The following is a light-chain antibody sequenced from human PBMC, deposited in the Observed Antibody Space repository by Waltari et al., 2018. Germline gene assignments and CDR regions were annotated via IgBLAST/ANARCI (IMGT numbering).Light chain of an antibody. CDR3: QSYDSSLSGYV. Sequence: QSVLTQPHSVSGATGQRVHIPCTGRSSHIGAGYDVHSYQQLPGTAPKLLIYGHNNRPSGVPDRFSGSKSGTSASLAITGLQAEDEADYYCQSYDSSLSGYVFGTGTKVTVL. J-gene: IGLJ1*01. V-gene: IGLV1-40*01. CDR2: GHN. CDR1: SSHIGAGYD.